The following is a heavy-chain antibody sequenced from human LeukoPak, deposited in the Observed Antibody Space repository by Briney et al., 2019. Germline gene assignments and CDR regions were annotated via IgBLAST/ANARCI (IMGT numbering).Heavy chain of an antibody. V-gene: IGHV3-23*01. CDR3: AKRGVVIRVILVGFHKEAYYFDS. J-gene: IGHJ4*02. D-gene: IGHD3-22*01. CDR1: GITLSNYA. CDR2: ISGSGGGT. Sequence: GGSLRLSCTVSGITLSNYAMSWVRQAPGKGLEWVAGISGSGGGTHYADSVKGRFTISRDNPKNTLYLQMNNLRAGDTAVYFCAKRGVVIRVILVGFHKEAYYFDSWGQGALVTVSS.